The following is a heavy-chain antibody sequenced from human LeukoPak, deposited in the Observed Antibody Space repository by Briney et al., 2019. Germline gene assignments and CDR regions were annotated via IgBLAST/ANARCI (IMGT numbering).Heavy chain of an antibody. CDR2: IWSDGTNT. J-gene: IGHJ4*02. Sequence: PGGSLRLSCATSGSTFSHYGMHWVRQAPGKGLEWVAVIWSDGTNTYYGDPVKGRFTISRDNFQRTVYLQMNSLRAKDTAVYYCAKDAQRGFDYSNSLDKWGQGTLVTVSS. CDR1: GSTFSHYG. D-gene: IGHD4-11*01. CDR3: AKDAQRGFDYSNSLDK. V-gene: IGHV3-33*06.